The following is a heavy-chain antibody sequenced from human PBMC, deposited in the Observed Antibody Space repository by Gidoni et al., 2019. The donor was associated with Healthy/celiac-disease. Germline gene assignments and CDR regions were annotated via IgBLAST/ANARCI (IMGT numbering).Heavy chain of an antibody. CDR3: ARGLWPIYYWYFDL. Sequence: QVQLQQWGAGLLKPSETLSLTCAVYGGSFSGYYWSWIRQPPGKGLEWIGEINHSGSTNYNPSLKSRVTISVDTSKNQFSLKLSSVTAADTAVYYCARGLWPIYYWYFDLWGRGTLVTVSS. V-gene: IGHV4-34*01. CDR2: INHSGST. J-gene: IGHJ2*01. D-gene: IGHD2-21*01. CDR1: GGSFSGYY.